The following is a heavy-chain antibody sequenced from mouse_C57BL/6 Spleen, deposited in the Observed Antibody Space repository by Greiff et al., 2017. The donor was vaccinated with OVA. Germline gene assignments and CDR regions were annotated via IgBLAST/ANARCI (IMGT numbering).Heavy chain of an antibody. D-gene: IGHD1-1*01. CDR2: INPNNSGT. Sequence: EVQLQQSGPELVKPGASVKIPCKASGYTFTDYNMDWVKQSHGKSLEWIGDINPNNSGTIYNQKFKGKATLTVDKSSSTAYMELRSLTSEDTAVYYCARSYYGSSFDYWGQGTTLTVSS. V-gene: IGHV1-18*01. CDR3: ARSYYGSSFDY. J-gene: IGHJ2*01. CDR1: GYTFTDYN.